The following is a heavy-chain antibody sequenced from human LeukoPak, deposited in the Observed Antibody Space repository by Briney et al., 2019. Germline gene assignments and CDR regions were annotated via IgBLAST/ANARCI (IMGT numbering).Heavy chain of an antibody. J-gene: IGHJ4*02. Sequence: GRSLRLSCAASGFTFSSYAMSWVRQAPGKGLEWVSAISGSGGSTYYADSVKGRFTISRDNSKNTLYLQMNSLRAEDTAVYYCAKGGNYDFWSGYYGEDYWGQGTLVTVSS. CDR2: ISGSGGST. D-gene: IGHD3-3*01. CDR3: AKGGNYDFWSGYYGEDY. V-gene: IGHV3-23*01. CDR1: GFTFSSYA.